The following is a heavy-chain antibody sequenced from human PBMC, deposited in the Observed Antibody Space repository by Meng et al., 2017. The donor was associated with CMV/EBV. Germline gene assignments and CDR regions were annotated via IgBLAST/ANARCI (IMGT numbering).Heavy chain of an antibody. CDR3: ARDKGEITIFGVVIIFRQGGAFDI. CDR1: GSTFSSYW. CDR2: IKQDGSEK. J-gene: IGHJ3*02. Sequence: GESLKISCAASGSTFSSYWMSWVRQAPGKGLEWVANIKQDGSEKYYVDSVKGRFTISRDNAKNSLYLQMNSLRAEDTAVYYCARDKGEITIFGVVIIFRQGGAFDIWGQGTMVTVSS. D-gene: IGHD3-3*01. V-gene: IGHV3-7*01.